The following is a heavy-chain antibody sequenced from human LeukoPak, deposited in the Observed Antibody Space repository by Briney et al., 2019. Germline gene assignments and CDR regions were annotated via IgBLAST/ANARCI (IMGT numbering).Heavy chain of an antibody. Sequence: ASVKVSCKAFGYTFTGYWMHWVRQAPGQGPEWMGVISPSGGSTIYAQKFKGRVTLTRDMSTSTDYLELSSLRSEDTAVYYCARVLGSSSFDYWGQGTLVTVSS. CDR2: ISPSGGST. D-gene: IGHD6-6*01. V-gene: IGHV1-46*01. CDR1: GYTFTGYW. CDR3: ARVLGSSSFDY. J-gene: IGHJ4*02.